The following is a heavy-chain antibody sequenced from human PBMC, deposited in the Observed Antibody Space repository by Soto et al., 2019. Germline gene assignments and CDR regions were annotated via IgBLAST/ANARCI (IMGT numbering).Heavy chain of an antibody. V-gene: IGHV3-66*02. CDR2: VHGGGST. CDR3: ARTTVVSGTPDFDY. CDR1: GFTVSNNH. Sequence: GGSLRLSCAASGFTVSNNHMTWVRQAAGKGLELVSFVHGGGSTSYADSVKGRFTISRDDSKNTVYLQMNGLRPEDTAVYFCARTTVVSGTPDFDYWGQGTLVTVSS. D-gene: IGHD4-4*01. J-gene: IGHJ4*02.